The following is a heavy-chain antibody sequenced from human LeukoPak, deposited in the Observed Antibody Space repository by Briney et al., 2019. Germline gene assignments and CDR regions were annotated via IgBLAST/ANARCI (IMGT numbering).Heavy chain of an antibody. CDR3: ARVTGWLHYYFDY. CDR2: INHSGST. V-gene: IGHV4-34*01. J-gene: IGHJ4*02. D-gene: IGHD5-24*01. Sequence: SETLSLTCAVYGGSFSGYYWSWIRQPPGKGLEWIGEINHSGSTNYNPSLKSRVTISVDTSKNQFSLKLSSVTAADTAVYYCARVTGWLHYYFDYWGQGTLVTVSS. CDR1: GGSFSGYY.